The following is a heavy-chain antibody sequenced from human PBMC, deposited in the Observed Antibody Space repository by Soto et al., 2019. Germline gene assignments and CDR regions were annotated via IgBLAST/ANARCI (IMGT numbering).Heavy chain of an antibody. D-gene: IGHD3-10*01. CDR3: ARSRLDGDYFDY. CDR2: IYHGGST. V-gene: IGHV4-4*02. Sequence: QAQLQESGPGLVKPSGTLSLTCAVSVGSISSSNWWSWVRQPTGKGLEWIGEIYHGGSTNYNPSLKSRVTISVDKSKNQFSLKLSSVTAADTAVYYCARSRLDGDYFDYWGQGTLVTVSS. CDR1: VGSISSSNW. J-gene: IGHJ4*02.